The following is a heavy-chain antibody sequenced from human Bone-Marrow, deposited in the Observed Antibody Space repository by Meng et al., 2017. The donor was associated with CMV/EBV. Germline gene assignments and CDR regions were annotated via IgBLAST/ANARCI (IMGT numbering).Heavy chain of an antibody. CDR3: ARVGPSSGWRYGFYYYGMDV. Sequence: ASVKVSCKASGYTFISYGISWVRQALGQGLEWMGWISAYNGNTNYAQKLQGRVTMTTDTSTSTAYMELRSLRSDDTAVYYCARVGPSSGWRYGFYYYGMDVWGQGNTVTVSS. V-gene: IGHV1-18*01. J-gene: IGHJ6*02. CDR2: ISAYNGNT. D-gene: IGHD6-19*01. CDR1: GYTFISYG.